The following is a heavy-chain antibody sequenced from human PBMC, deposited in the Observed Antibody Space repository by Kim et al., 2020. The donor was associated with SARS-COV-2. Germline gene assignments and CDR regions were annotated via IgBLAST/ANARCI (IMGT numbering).Heavy chain of an antibody. V-gene: IGHV1-69*13. D-gene: IGHD3-16*02. CDR2: IIPIIGTA. Sequence: SVKVSCKASGGTFSSYAISWVRQAPGQGLEWMGGIIPIIGTANYAQKFQGRVTITEDASTSTAYMELSSLRSEDTAVYYCARVEFTFGGVIGDDAFDIWGQGTMVTVSS. CDR3: ARVEFTFGGVIGDDAFDI. J-gene: IGHJ3*02. CDR1: GGTFSSYA.